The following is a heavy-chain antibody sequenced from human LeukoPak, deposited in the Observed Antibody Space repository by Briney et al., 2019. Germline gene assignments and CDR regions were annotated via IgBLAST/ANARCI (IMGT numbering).Heavy chain of an antibody. CDR1: GFTFSSYA. CDR3: AKHPSGYPNGGFDY. D-gene: IGHD6-13*01. V-gene: IGHV3-23*01. J-gene: IGHJ4*02. Sequence: PGASLRLSCAASGFTFSSYAMSWVRQAPGKGLEWVSAISGSGGSTYYADSVKGRFTISRDNSKNTLYLQMNSLRAEDTAVYYCAKHPSGYPNGGFDYWGQGTLVTVSS. CDR2: ISGSGGST.